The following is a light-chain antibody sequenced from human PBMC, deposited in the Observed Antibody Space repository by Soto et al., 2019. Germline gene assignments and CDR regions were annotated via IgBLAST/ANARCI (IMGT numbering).Light chain of an antibody. CDR1: SSDVGNYDS. Sequence: QSLLAQPPSASVSPGQSVTISCTGTSSDVGNYDSVSWYQHHPGKAPQAVIYEVNKRPSGVPDRFSGSKSGNTASLTVSGLQAEDEGDYYCSSYAGSNNYVFGTGTKATVL. J-gene: IGLJ1*01. V-gene: IGLV2-8*01. CDR2: EVN. CDR3: SSYAGSNNYV.